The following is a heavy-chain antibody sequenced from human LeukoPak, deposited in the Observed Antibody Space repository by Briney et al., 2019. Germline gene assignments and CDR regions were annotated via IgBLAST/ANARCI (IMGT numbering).Heavy chain of an antibody. J-gene: IGHJ4*02. V-gene: IGHV3-23*01. CDR1: GFTFSSYA. CDR3: ARGRRGGDSYDPVDY. Sequence: PGGSLRLSCAASGFTFSSYAMSWVRQAPGKGLEWVSSISDSGGSTYYADSVKGRFTISRDNAKNTLYLQMNSLRAEDAAVYYCARGRRGGDSYDPVDYWGQGTLVTVSS. CDR2: ISDSGGST. D-gene: IGHD5-18*01.